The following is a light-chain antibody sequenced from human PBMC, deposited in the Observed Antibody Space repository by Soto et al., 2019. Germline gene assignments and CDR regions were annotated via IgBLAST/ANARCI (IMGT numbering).Light chain of an antibody. V-gene: IGKV3-20*01. CDR2: GAS. CDR1: QSVSSSY. Sequence: EIVLTQSPGTLSLSPGERATLSCRASQSVSSSYLAWYQQKPGQAPRLLIYGASSRATGIPDRFSGSGSGKDFTLTSSRLAPEDVHVYYCQRNKWFPFNCRPGTKVDI. J-gene: IGKJ3*01. CDR3: QRNKWFPFN.